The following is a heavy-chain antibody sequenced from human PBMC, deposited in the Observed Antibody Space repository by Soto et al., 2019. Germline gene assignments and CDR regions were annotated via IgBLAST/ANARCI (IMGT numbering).Heavy chain of an antibody. Sequence: QVQLQESGPGLVKPSGTLSLTCAVSGASISSNNWWSWVRQPPGKGLEWNGEIYHSGSTNYNPSLKSRVTISVDKSKNQFSLKLSSVTAADTAVYYCARDEAQDYYYGMDVWGQGTTVTVSS. J-gene: IGHJ6*02. CDR3: ARDEAQDYYYGMDV. CDR1: GASISSNNW. V-gene: IGHV4-4*02. CDR2: IYHSGST.